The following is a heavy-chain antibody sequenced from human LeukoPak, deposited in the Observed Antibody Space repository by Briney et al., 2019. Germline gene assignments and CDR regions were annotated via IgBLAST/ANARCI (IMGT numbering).Heavy chain of an antibody. CDR3: ATYCSSTSCYMRDDAFDI. J-gene: IGHJ3*02. CDR2: IYYSGST. CDR1: GGSVSSGSYY. D-gene: IGHD2-2*02. Sequence: PSETLSLTCTVSGGSVSSGSYYWSWIRQPPGKGLEWIGYIYYSGSTNYNPSLKSRVTISVDTSKNQFSLKLSSVTAADTAVYYCATYCSSTSCYMRDDAFDIWGQGTMVTVSS. V-gene: IGHV4-61*01.